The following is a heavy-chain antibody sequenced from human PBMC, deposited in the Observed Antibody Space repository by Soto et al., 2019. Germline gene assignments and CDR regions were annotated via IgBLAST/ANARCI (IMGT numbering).Heavy chain of an antibody. V-gene: IGHV3-23*01. CDR1: GFTFSSYA. D-gene: IGHD3-3*01. Sequence: GGSLRLSCAASGFTFSSYAMGWVRQAPGKGLEWVSAISGSGGSTYYADSVKGRFTISRDNSKNTLYLQMNSLRAEDTAVYYCAKDDRYNFWSGTDYYFDYWGQGTLVTVSS. CDR3: AKDDRYNFWSGTDYYFDY. J-gene: IGHJ4*02. CDR2: ISGSGGST.